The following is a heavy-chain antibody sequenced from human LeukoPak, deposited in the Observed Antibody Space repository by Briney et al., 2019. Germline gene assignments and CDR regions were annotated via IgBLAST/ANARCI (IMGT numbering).Heavy chain of an antibody. CDR1: GYTFTSYG. CDR3: ARTSPLQIAAAAKFGDY. Sequence: ASVKVSCKASGYTFTSYGISWVRQAPGQGLEWMAWISAYNGNTNYAQKLQGRVTMTTDTSTSTAYMELRSLRSDDTAVYYCARTSPLQIAAAAKFGDYWGQGTLVTVSS. V-gene: IGHV1-18*01. D-gene: IGHD6-13*01. J-gene: IGHJ4*02. CDR2: ISAYNGNT.